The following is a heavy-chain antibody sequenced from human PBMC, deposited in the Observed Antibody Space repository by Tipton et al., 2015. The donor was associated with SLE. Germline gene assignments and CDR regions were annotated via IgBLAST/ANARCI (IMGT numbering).Heavy chain of an antibody. CDR3: ARHATNYGRNGFDP. D-gene: IGHD2-8*01. V-gene: IGHV4-39*01. J-gene: IGHJ5*02. CDR2: ITNNGNT. CDR1: GGSISGSNDY. Sequence: TLSLTCTVSGGSISGSNDYWDWIRQPPGKGPEWIGRITNNGNTYYIPSLQSRVTMSVDTSKNNFSLKLSSVTAADKAVYYCARHATNYGRNGFDPWGQGTLVTVSS.